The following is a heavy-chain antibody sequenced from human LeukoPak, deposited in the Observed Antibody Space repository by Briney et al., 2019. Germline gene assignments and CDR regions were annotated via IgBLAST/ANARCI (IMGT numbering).Heavy chain of an antibody. J-gene: IGHJ6*03. Sequence: PSETLSLTCTVSGYSISSGYYWGWIRQPPGKGLEWIGSIYHSGSTYYNPSLKSRVTISVDTSKNQFSLKLSSVTAADTAVYYCARVPRLIHGSGSYYPVYYYMDVWGKGTTVTISS. V-gene: IGHV4-38-2*02. D-gene: IGHD3-10*01. CDR1: GYSISSGYY. CDR2: IYHSGST. CDR3: ARVPRLIHGSGSYYPVYYYMDV.